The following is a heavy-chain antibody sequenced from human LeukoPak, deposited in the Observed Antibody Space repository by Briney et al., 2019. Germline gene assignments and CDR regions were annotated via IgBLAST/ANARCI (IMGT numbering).Heavy chain of an antibody. J-gene: IGHJ4*02. CDR3: ARGGIAVAPDY. CDR1: GYTFSSYG. CDR2: ISAYNGNT. D-gene: IGHD6-19*01. Sequence: ASVKVSCKASGYTFSSYGINWVRQAPGHGLGWMGWISAYNGNTKYAERLQGRVTMTTDTSTSTAYMELRSLRSDDTAVYYCARGGIAVAPDYWGQGTLVTVSS. V-gene: IGHV1-18*01.